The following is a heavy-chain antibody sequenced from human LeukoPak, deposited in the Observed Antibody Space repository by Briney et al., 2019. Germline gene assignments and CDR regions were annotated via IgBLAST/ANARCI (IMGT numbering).Heavy chain of an antibody. CDR3: AREGAAAGINLYNWFDP. D-gene: IGHD6-13*01. CDR1: GGSISSYY. Sequence: SETLSLTCTVSGGSISSYYWSWIRQPPGKGLEWIGEINHSGSTNYNPSLKSRVTISVDTSKNQFSLKLSSVTAADTAVYYCAREGAAAGINLYNWFDPWGQGTLVTVSS. J-gene: IGHJ5*02. CDR2: INHSGST. V-gene: IGHV4-34*01.